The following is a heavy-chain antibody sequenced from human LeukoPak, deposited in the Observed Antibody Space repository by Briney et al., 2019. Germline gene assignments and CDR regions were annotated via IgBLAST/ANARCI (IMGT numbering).Heavy chain of an antibody. CDR1: GGTFNSYA. CDR2: IIPIFGTA. D-gene: IGHD3-10*01. CDR3: ARGKAYGSGSWHFDY. V-gene: IGHV1-69*05. Sequence: ASVKVSCKASGGTFNSYAISCVRQAPGQGLEWMGGIIPIFGTANYAQKFQGRVTITTDESTSTAYMELSSLRSEDTAVYYCARGKAYGSGSWHFDYWGQGTLVTVSS. J-gene: IGHJ4*02.